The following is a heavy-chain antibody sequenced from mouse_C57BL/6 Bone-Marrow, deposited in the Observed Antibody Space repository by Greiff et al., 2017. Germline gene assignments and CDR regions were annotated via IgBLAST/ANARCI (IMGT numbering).Heavy chain of an antibody. V-gene: IGHV1-81*01. CDR1: GYTFTSHG. J-gene: IGHJ4*01. Sequence: VQLQQSGAELARPGASVKLSCKASGYTFTSHGLSWVKQRTGQGLAWIGEIYHRSSNTYYNEMFEGKATLTADKSSSTAYMELRSMTSEDAAVDFCARYYFYAMDYWGQGTSVTVSS. D-gene: IGHD1-1*01. CDR2: IYHRSSNT. CDR3: ARYYFYAMDY.